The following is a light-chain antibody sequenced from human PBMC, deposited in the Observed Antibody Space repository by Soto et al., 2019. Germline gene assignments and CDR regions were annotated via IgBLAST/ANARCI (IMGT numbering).Light chain of an antibody. CDR3: QQYNSYPIT. V-gene: IGKV1-5*01. CDR1: ESMSYW. Sequence: DIQMTQSPSTLSASVGDRVTITCRASESMSYWLAWYQQKPGKAPKLLIYDASSLESGVPSRFSGSGSGTEFTLTISSLQPDDFATYYCQQYNSYPITFGQGTRLEIK. CDR2: DAS. J-gene: IGKJ5*01.